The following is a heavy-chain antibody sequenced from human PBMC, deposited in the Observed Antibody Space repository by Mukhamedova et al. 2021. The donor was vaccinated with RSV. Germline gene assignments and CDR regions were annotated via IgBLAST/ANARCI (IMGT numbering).Heavy chain of an antibody. CDR2: IIPIFGTA. CDR3: ARAIAAAATQWFDP. J-gene: IGHJ5*02. V-gene: IGHV1-69*01. Sequence: APGQGLEWMGGIIPIFGTANYAQKFQDRVTITADESTSTAYMELSSLRSEDTAVYYCARAIAAAATQWFDPWG. D-gene: IGHD6-13*01.